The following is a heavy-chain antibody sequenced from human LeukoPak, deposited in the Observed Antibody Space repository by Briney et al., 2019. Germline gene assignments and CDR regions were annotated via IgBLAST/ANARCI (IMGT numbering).Heavy chain of an antibody. CDR2: ISSSGSTI. CDR3: ARERAIASLRPYYFDY. Sequence: PGGSLRLSCAASGFTFSDYYMSWIRQAPGKGLEWISYISSSGSTIYYADSVKGRFTISRDNARISLYLQMNSLRAEDTAVYYCARERAIASLRPYYFDYWGQGTLVTVSS. J-gene: IGHJ4*02. V-gene: IGHV3-11*01. D-gene: IGHD6-6*01. CDR1: GFTFSDYY.